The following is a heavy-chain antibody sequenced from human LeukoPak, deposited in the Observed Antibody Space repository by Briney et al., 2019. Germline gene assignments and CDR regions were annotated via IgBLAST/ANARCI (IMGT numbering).Heavy chain of an antibody. V-gene: IGHV1-8*01. CDR3: AIYSSSHYFDY. D-gene: IGHD6-6*01. Sequence: ASVKVSCKASGYTFTSYDINWVRQATGQGLEWMGWMNPNSGNTGYAQKFQSRVTMTRNTSISTAYMELSSLRSEDTAVYYCAIYSSSHYFDYWGQGTLVTVSS. CDR1: GYTFTSYD. CDR2: MNPNSGNT. J-gene: IGHJ4*02.